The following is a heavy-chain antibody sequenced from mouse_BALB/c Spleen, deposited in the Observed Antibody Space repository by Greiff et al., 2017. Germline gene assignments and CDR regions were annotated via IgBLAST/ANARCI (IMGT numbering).Heavy chain of an antibody. CDR1: GFNIKDTY. CDR2: IDPANGNT. CDR3: ARAIHYYGYEDY. J-gene: IGHJ2*01. V-gene: IGHV14-3*02. D-gene: IGHD1-2*01. Sequence: VQLKESGAELVKPGASVKLSCTASGFNIKDTYMHWVKQRPEQGLEWIGRIDPANGNTKYDPKFQGKATITADTSSNTAYLQLSSLTSEDTAVYYCARAIHYYGYEDYWGQGTTLTVSS.